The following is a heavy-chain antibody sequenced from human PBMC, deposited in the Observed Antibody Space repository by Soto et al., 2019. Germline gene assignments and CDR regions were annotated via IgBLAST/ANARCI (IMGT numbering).Heavy chain of an antibody. D-gene: IGHD3-10*01. CDR3: ARDLGFGLSDY. CDR2: INAGNGNT. J-gene: IGHJ4*02. V-gene: IGHV1-3*01. Sequence: QVQLVQSGAEVKKPGASVKVSCKASGYTFTSYAMHWVRQAPGQRLEWMGWINAGNGNTKYSQKFQGRVTITRHTSASTAYMELSGLRSEDTAVYSCARDLGFGLSDYWGQGTLVTVSS. CDR1: GYTFTSYA.